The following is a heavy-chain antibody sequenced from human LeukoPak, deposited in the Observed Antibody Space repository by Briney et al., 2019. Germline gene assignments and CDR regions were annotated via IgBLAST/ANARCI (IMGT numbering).Heavy chain of an antibody. V-gene: IGHV3-11*04. Sequence: GGSLGLSCAASGFTFSDNYMTWVRQAPGKGLEWLSYISGNGGDIQYADSVKGRFTISRDNAKNLLYLQMDSLRVEDTAIYYCARDPRTVRIWGQGTLVTVSS. CDR1: GFTFSDNY. CDR2: ISGNGGDI. J-gene: IGHJ4*02. D-gene: IGHD1-1*01. CDR3: ARDPRTVRI.